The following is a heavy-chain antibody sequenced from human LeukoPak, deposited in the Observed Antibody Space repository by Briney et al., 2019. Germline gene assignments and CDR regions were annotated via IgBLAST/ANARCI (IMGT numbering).Heavy chain of an antibody. D-gene: IGHD3-3*01. CDR3: AKGAFGVNYYYMDV. CDR2: ISYDGSNK. J-gene: IGHJ6*03. V-gene: IGHV3-30*04. Sequence: GGSLRLSCAASGFTFSNYAMHWVRQAPGKGLEWVAVISYDGSNKYYADSVKGRFTISRDNSKNTLYLQMNSLRAEDTAVYYCAKGAFGVNYYYMDVWGKGTTVTVSS. CDR1: GFTFSNYA.